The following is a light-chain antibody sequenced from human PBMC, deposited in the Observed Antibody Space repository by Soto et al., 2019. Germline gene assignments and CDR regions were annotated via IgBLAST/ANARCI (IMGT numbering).Light chain of an antibody. CDR1: SSNIGTSS. J-gene: IGLJ1*01. Sequence: VLTQPHAASGTPGRRGSISCDGSSSNIGTSSVHWFQQLPGTAPKLLISTTNQRPSGVPERFSGSKSGTSASLAISGLQSADEADYYCAGWDDSLHGHVFGTG. CDR3: AGWDDSLHGHV. V-gene: IGLV1-44*01. CDR2: TTN.